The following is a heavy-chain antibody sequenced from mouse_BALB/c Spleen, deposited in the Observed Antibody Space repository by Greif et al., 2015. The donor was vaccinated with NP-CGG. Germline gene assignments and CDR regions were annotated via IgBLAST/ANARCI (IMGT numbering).Heavy chain of an antibody. CDR2: IDPANGNT. D-gene: IGHD1-1*01. CDR1: GFNIKDTY. V-gene: IGHV14-3*02. J-gene: IGHJ3*01. CDR3: APYYYGSSVFAY. Sequence: VQLQQSGAELVKPRASVKLSCTASGFNIKDTYMHWVKQRPEQGLEWIGRIDPANGNTKYDPKFQGKATITADTSSNTAYLQLSSLTSEVTAVYYCAPYYYGSSVFAYWGQGTLVTVSA.